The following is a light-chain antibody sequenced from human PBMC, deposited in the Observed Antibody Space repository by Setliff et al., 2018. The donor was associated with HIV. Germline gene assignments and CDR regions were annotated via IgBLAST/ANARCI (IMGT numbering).Light chain of an antibody. Sequence: SYALTRPPSVSVAPGKTAKITCGGNKIGSKSVHWYQQKPGQAPVLVVYDDSDRPSGIPERISGSNSGNTATLTINRVEAGDEADYYCQVWDSSSDSYVFGTGTKVTVL. CDR2: DDS. V-gene: IGLV3-21*03. CDR3: QVWDSSSDSYV. CDR1: KIGSKS. J-gene: IGLJ1*01.